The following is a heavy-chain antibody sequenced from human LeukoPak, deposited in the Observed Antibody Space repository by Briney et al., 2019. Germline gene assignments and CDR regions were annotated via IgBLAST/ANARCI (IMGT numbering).Heavy chain of an antibody. J-gene: IGHJ4*02. CDR1: GGSISSYY. Sequence: SETLSLTCTVSGGSISSYYWSWIRQPAGKGLEWIGRIYTSGSTNYNPSLKSRVTMSVDTSKNQFSLKLSSVTAADTAVYYCARGSLRITMVRGVIIAFIFDYWGQGTLVTVSS. D-gene: IGHD3-10*01. CDR2: IYTSGST. V-gene: IGHV4-4*07. CDR3: ARGSLRITMVRGVIIAFIFDY.